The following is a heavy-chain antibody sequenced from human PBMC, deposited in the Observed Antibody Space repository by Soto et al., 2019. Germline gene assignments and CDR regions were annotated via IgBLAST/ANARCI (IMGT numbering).Heavy chain of an antibody. D-gene: IGHD3-3*01. V-gene: IGHV3-23*01. J-gene: IGHJ4*02. CDR3: AIVPHDGLWSEYLVCDD. Sequence: PGGSLRLSCAASGFTFSSYAMSWVRQAPGKGLEWVSAISGSGGSTYYADSVKGRFTISRDNSKNTLYLQMNSLRAEDTAVYYCAIVPHDGLWSEYLVCDDRGQGSLVSVSS. CDR1: GFTFSSYA. CDR2: ISGSGGST.